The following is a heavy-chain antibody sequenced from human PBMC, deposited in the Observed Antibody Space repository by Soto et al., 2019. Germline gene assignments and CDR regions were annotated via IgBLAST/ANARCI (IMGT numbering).Heavy chain of an antibody. J-gene: IGHJ5*02. D-gene: IGHD5-12*01. CDR3: AKKIYHRSDP. CDR1: GFTFSNYA. Sequence: PGGSLRLSCTASGFTFSNYAMTWVRQAPGKGLEWVSAISTGGDNTYYADSLEGRFTISRDNSKNTLYLQMSSLRAEDTAVYYCAKKIYHRSDPWGQGTLVTVSS. CDR2: ISTGGDNT. V-gene: IGHV3-23*01.